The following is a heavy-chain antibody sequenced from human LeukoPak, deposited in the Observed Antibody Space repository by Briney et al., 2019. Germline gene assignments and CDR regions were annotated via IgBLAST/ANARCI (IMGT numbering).Heavy chain of an antibody. CDR3: AKAPATSCSGVYCYPFDH. D-gene: IGHD2-15*01. Sequence: PGRSLRLSCTASGFTFGDYPMSWVRQAPGKGLEWVGFIRSKAYGETTEYAASVKGRFIISRDDSKSIAYLQMNSLRAEDAAVYYCAKAPATSCSGVYCYPFDHWGQGTLVTVSS. J-gene: IGHJ4*02. CDR2: IRSKAYGETT. V-gene: IGHV3-49*04. CDR1: GFTFGDYP.